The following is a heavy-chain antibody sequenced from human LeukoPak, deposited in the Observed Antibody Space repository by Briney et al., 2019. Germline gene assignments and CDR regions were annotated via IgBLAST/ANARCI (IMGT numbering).Heavy chain of an antibody. CDR1: GITFSSLW. Sequence: GGSLRLSCAASGITFSSLWMSWFRQAPGKGLEWVADIRQDGSEEHYVASVKGRFTISRDSTSLFLQMNSLRAEDTAVYYCAGGQGWHFDLWGRGTLITVSS. V-gene: IGHV3-7*01. CDR2: IRQDGSEE. CDR3: AGGQGWHFDL. D-gene: IGHD2-15*01. J-gene: IGHJ2*01.